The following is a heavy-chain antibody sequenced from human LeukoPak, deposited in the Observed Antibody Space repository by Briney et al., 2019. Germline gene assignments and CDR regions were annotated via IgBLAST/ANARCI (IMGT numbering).Heavy chain of an antibody. J-gene: IGHJ6*02. CDR1: GGSISSYY. Sequence: PSETLSLTCTVSGGSISSYYWSWIRQPPGKGLEWIGYIYYSGSTNYNPSLKSRVTISVDTSKNQFSLKLSSVTAADTAVYYCAREGAAARMFYYYYGMDVWGQGTTVTVSS. V-gene: IGHV4-59*01. CDR3: AREGAAARMFYYYYGMDV. CDR2: IYYSGST. D-gene: IGHD6-13*01.